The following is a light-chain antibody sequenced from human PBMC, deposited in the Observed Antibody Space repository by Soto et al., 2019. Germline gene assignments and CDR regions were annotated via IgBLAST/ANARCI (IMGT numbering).Light chain of an antibody. Sequence: QLVLTQSPSASASLGASVKLTCTLSSGHSSYAIAWHQKQPGKGPRYLMDLNNDGSHTKGDGIPDRFSGSSSVADRYLIISRLQSEDEADYYCQTWGTGFQFFGGGTKLTVL. J-gene: IGLJ2*01. V-gene: IGLV4-69*01. CDR2: LNNDGSH. CDR3: QTWGTGFQF. CDR1: SGHSSYA.